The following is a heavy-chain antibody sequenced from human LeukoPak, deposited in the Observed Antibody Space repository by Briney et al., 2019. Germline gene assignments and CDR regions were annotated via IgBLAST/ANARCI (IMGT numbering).Heavy chain of an antibody. CDR1: GFTFSSYA. V-gene: IGHV3-30*01. CDR3: ARVSQVGATGPAYFDY. Sequence: GRSLRLSCAASGFTFSSYAMHWVRQAPAKGLEWVAVISYDGSNKYYADSVKGRFTISRDNSKNTLYLQMNSLRAEDTAVYYCARVSQVGATGPAYFDYWGQGTLVTVSS. J-gene: IGHJ4*02. D-gene: IGHD1-26*01. CDR2: ISYDGSNK.